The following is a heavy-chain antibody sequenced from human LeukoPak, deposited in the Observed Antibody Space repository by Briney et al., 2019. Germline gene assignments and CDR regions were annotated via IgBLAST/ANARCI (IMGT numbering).Heavy chain of an antibody. J-gene: IGHJ4*02. CDR1: GGTFSSYA. CDR3: AREATWGQWYFDH. D-gene: IGHD6-19*01. CDR2: IIPIFGTA. V-gene: IGHV1-69*05. Sequence: SVKVSCKASGGTFSSYAISWVRQAPGQGLEWMGGIIPIFGTANYAQKFQGRVTITTDESTSTAYMELSSLRSEDTAVYYCAREATWGQWYFDHWGPGTPVTVSS.